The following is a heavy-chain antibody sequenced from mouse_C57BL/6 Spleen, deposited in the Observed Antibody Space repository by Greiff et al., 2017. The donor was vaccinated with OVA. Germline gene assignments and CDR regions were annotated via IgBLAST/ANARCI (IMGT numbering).Heavy chain of an antibody. CDR3: ARSLRGSYFDY. V-gene: IGHV1-26*01. J-gene: IGHJ2*01. CDR1: GYTFTDYY. D-gene: IGHD1-1*01. CDR2: INPNNGGT. Sequence: EVQLQQSGPELVKPGASVKISCKASGYTFTDYYMNWVKQSHGKSLEWIGDINPNNGGTSYNQKFKGKATLTVDKSSSTAYMELRSLTSEDSAVYYCARSLRGSYFDYWGQGTTLTVSS.